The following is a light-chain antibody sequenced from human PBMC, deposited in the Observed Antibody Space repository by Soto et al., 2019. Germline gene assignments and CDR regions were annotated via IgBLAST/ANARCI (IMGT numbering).Light chain of an antibody. CDR3: SSYAGGNNIMV. CDR2: AVN. CDR1: SSNIARRS. V-gene: IGLV1-47*01. Sequence: QSVLTQPPSASGTPGQRVTISCSGSSSNIARRSVYWYQQLPGTAPKLMIYAVNKRPSGVPDRFSGSKSGNTASLTVSGLRAADEADYFCSSYAGGNNIMVFGGGTKLTVL. J-gene: IGLJ2*01.